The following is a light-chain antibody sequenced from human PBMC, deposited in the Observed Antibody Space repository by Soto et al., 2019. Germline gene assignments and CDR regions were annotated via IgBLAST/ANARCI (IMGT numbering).Light chain of an antibody. CDR3: QQRSNWPPIT. J-gene: IGKJ5*01. CDR2: DAS. Sequence: EIVLTQSPATLSLSPGERATLSCRASQSISSYLAWYQQKPGQAPRLLIYDASNRATGIPARFSGSGSGTEFILTISSLQSEDFAIYYCQQRSNWPPITFGQGTRMEIK. V-gene: IGKV3-11*01. CDR1: QSISSY.